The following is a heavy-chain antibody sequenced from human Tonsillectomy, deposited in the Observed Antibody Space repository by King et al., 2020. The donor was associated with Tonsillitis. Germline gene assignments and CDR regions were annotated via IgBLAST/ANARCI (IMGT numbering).Heavy chain of an antibody. D-gene: IGHD2-2*02. Sequence: QLQESGPGLVKPSETLSLTCTVSGGSIGSSTYYWGWIRQPPGKGLEWIGTIYYTGNTYYNPSLRSRLTISIDTSKNQFSLKLTSVTAADTAAYYCARHEPVEVTTAIGYWGQGTLVTVSS. CDR1: GGSIGSSTYY. J-gene: IGHJ4*02. CDR3: ARHEPVEVTTAIGY. V-gene: IGHV4-39*01. CDR2: IYYTGNT.